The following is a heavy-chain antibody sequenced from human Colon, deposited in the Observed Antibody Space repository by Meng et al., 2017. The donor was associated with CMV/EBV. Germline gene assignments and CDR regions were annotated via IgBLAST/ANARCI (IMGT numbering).Heavy chain of an antibody. D-gene: IGHD3-9*01. CDR3: AKESPLARAPFDL. J-gene: IGHJ4*02. CDR2: IYQSGTT. Sequence: GESLKISCEASGFTMGSNYMSWVRQAPQKGLEWVAVIYQSGTTYYAASVRGRFTISRDNSKNTLYLQMDSLRSEDTAVYFCAKESPLARAPFDLWGQGTPVTVSS. V-gene: IGHV3-53*05. CDR1: GFTMGSNY.